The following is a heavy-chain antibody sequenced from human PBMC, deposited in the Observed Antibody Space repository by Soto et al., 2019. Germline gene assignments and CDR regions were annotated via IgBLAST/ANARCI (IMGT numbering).Heavy chain of an antibody. CDR3: ARHKGFEAFEI. Sequence: QVELQESGPGLVKPSETLSLTCSVSGGSLTSYYWSWVRQSPGKGLEWIGQIYYTGSANYNPSLNSRVTMSVGTSKNQFSLKMNAVTAADTAIYYCARHKGFEAFEIWGQGTRVTVST. CDR1: GGSLTSYY. J-gene: IGHJ3*02. V-gene: IGHV4-59*08. CDR2: IYYTGSA.